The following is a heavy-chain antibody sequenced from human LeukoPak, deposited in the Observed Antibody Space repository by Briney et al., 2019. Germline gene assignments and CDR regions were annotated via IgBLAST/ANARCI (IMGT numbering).Heavy chain of an antibody. CDR1: GYTFTGYY. D-gene: IGHD3-10*01. Sequence: ASVKVSCKASGYTFTGYYMHWVRQAPGQGLEWMGWINPNSGGTNYAQKFQGRVTMTRDTSISTAYMELSRLRSDDTAVYYCARDLLGGKDYYGLGGNFDYWGQGTLVTVSS. J-gene: IGHJ4*02. CDR3: ARDLLGGKDYYGLGGNFDY. CDR2: INPNSGGT. V-gene: IGHV1-2*02.